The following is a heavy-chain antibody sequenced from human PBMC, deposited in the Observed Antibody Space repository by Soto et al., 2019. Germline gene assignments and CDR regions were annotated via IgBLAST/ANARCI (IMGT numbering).Heavy chain of an antibody. CDR3: AKDRGTYYYDSSGLYFDY. J-gene: IGHJ4*02. Sequence: QSGGSLRLSCAASGFTFSSYAMSWVRQAPGKGLEWVSAISGSGGSTYYADSVKGRFTISRDNSKNTLYLQMNSLRAEDTAVYYCAKDRGTYYYDSSGLYFDYWGQGTLVTVSS. CDR2: ISGSGGST. V-gene: IGHV3-23*01. CDR1: GFTFSSYA. D-gene: IGHD3-22*01.